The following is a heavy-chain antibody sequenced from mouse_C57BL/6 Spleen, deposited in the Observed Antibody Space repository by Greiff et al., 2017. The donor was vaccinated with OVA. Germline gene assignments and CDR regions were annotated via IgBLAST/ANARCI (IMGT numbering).Heavy chain of an antibody. J-gene: IGHJ3*01. CDR1: GYAFTNYL. CDR3: ASSDYGSSPWFAY. V-gene: IGHV1-54*01. CDR2: INPGSGGT. Sequence: VQLQQSGAELVRPGTSVKVSCKASGYAFTNYLIEWVKQRPGQGLEWIGVINPGSGGTNYNEKFKGKATLTADKSSSTAYMQLSSLTSEDSAVYFCASSDYGSSPWFAYWGQGTLVTVSA. D-gene: IGHD1-1*01.